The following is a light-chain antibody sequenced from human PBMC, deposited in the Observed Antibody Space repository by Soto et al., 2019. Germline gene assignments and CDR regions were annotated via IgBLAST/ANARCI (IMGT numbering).Light chain of an antibody. J-gene: IGKJ4*01. Sequence: EVVMTQSPATLSVSPGERATLSCRASQSVSSNLAWYQQKPGQAPRLLIYGSSTRATGIPDRFSGSGSGTDFTLTISRLEPEDSAVYYCQQYDSSPLTFGGGTKVDIK. CDR2: GSS. CDR3: QQYDSSPLT. CDR1: QSVSSN. V-gene: IGKV3-15*01.